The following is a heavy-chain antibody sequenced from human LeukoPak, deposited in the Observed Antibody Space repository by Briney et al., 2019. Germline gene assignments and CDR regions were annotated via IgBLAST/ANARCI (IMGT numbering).Heavy chain of an antibody. CDR2: IRYDGSNK. D-gene: IGHD3-3*01. CDR1: GFTFSSYG. Sequence: PGGSLRLSCAASGFTFSSYGMHWVRQAPGKGLEWVAFIRYDGSNKYYADSVKGRFTISRDNSKNTLYLQMNSLRAEDTAVYYCARDFATRLEWLSDAFDIWGQGTMVTVSS. CDR3: ARDFATRLEWLSDAFDI. V-gene: IGHV3-30*02. J-gene: IGHJ3*02.